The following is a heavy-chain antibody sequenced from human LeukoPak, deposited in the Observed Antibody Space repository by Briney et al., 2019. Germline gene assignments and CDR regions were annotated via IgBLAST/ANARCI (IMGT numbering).Heavy chain of an antibody. J-gene: IGHJ4*02. D-gene: IGHD3-10*01. Sequence: GSSVKVSCKASGGTFSSYAISWVRQAPGQGLEWMGGIIPIFGTANYAQKFQGRVTITADKSTSTAYMELSSLRAEDTAVYYCGLWFGEYFDYWGQGTLVTVSS. CDR2: IIPIFGTA. CDR1: GGTFSSYA. CDR3: GLWFGEYFDY. V-gene: IGHV1-69*06.